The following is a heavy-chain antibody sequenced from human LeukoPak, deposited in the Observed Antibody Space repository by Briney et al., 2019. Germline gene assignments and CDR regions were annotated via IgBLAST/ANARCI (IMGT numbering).Heavy chain of an antibody. V-gene: IGHV4-59*10. CDR1: GGSFSGYY. Sequence: SETLSLTCAVYGGSFSGYYWSWIRQPAGKGLEWIGRIYTSGSTNYNPSLKSRVTISVDTSKNQFSLKLSSVTAADTAVYYCARICSGGSCYSGDYYYYYMDVWGKGTTVTISS. CDR2: IYTSGST. J-gene: IGHJ6*03. D-gene: IGHD2-15*01. CDR3: ARICSGGSCYSGDYYYYYMDV.